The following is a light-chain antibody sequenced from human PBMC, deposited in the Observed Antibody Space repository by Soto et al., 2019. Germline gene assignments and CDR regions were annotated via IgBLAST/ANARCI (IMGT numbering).Light chain of an antibody. CDR1: QDISNY. CDR2: DAS. V-gene: IGKV1-33*01. Sequence: DIQMTQSPSSLSASVGDRVTITCQASQDISNYLNWYQQKPGKAPKLLIYDASNLETGVPSRFSGSGSGTDFSLTISSLQPEDLGTYYCQQTFSTSITFGQGTRLEIK. CDR3: QQTFSTSIT. J-gene: IGKJ5*01.